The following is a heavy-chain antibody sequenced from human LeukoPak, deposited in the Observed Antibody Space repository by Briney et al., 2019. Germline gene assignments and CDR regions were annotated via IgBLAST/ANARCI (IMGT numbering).Heavy chain of an antibody. D-gene: IGHD2-15*01. CDR2: IKQDGSEK. V-gene: IGHV3-7*01. CDR3: AGGAGWTIDY. Sequence: GGSLRLSCAASGFSFSNYWMNWVRQAPGKGLEWVAIIKQDGSEKPYVDSVKGRFTISRDNAKNTLYLQMNSLRAEDTAVYYCAGGAGWTIDYWGPGTLVTVSS. CDR1: GFSFSNYW. J-gene: IGHJ4*02.